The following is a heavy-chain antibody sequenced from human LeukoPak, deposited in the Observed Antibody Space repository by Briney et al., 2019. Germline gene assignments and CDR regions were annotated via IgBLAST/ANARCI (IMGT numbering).Heavy chain of an antibody. CDR2: ISSSSSTI. CDR1: GFTFSSYS. V-gene: IGHV3-48*01. D-gene: IGHD3-22*01. J-gene: IGHJ3*02. CDR3: ARANTYYYDSSGYYSPPHDAFDI. Sequence: GSLRLSCAASGFTFSSYSMNWVRQAPGKGLEWVSYISSSSSTIYYADSVKGRFTISRDNAKNSLYLQMNSLRAEDTAVYYCARANTYYYDSSGYYSPPHDAFDIWGQGTMVTVSS.